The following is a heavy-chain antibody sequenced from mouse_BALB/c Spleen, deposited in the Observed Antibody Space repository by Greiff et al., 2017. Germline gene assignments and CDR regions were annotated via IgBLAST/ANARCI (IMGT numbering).Heavy chain of an antibody. D-gene: IGHD1-1*01. CDR3: ARTSTVVEMDY. V-gene: IGHV1S137*01. CDR1: GYTFTDYA. Sequence: QVQLQQSGAELVRPGVSVKISCKGSGYTFTDYAMHWVKQSHAKSLEWIGVISTYYGDASYNQKFKGKATMTVDKSSSTAYMELARLTSEDSAIYYCARTSTVVEMDYWGQGTSVTVSS. CDR2: ISTYYGDA. J-gene: IGHJ4*01.